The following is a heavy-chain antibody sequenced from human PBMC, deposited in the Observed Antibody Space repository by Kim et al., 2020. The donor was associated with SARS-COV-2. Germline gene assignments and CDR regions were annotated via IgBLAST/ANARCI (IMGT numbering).Heavy chain of an antibody. Sequence: ASVKVSCKACGYMFTSYGFSWVRQAPGQGLEWLGWIRARAGNTKYGQKVQGRVIMTTDTSTNTAYMELWSLRSDDPAMSYCARGAYGYVSFDYLGHGTLV. CDR2: IRARAGNT. V-gene: IGHV1-18*04. D-gene: IGHD5-18*01. J-gene: IGHJ4*01. CDR3: ARGAYGYVSFDY. CDR1: GYMFTSYG.